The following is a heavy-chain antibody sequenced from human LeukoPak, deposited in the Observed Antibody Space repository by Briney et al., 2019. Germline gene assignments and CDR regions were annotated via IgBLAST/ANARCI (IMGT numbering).Heavy chain of an antibody. CDR1: GFTFSGYW. V-gene: IGHV3-74*01. Sequence: PGGSLRLSCTASGFTFSGYWMHWVRQAPGKGLVWVSRINSDDSSTRYADSVKGRFTISRDNAKNSLYLQMNSLRAEDTAVYYCSRETNDFWSGRRIDYWGQGALVTVPS. CDR3: SRETNDFWSGRRIDY. J-gene: IGHJ4*02. CDR2: INSDDSST. D-gene: IGHD3-3*01.